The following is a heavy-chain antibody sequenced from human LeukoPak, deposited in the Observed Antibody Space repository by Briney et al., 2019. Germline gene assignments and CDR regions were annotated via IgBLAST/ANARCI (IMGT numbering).Heavy chain of an antibody. Sequence: SVKVSCKASGGTFSSYAISWVRQAPGQGLEWMGGIIPTFGTANYAQKFQGRVTITADESTSTAYMELSSLRSEDTAVYYCARDGEYCSGGSCYPLAYYYGMDVWGQGTTVTVSS. CDR1: GGTFSSYA. J-gene: IGHJ6*02. CDR2: IIPTFGTA. CDR3: ARDGEYCSGGSCYPLAYYYGMDV. D-gene: IGHD2-15*01. V-gene: IGHV1-69*01.